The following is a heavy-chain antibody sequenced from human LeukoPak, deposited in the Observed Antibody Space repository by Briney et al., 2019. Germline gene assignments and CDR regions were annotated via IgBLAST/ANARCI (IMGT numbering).Heavy chain of an antibody. Sequence: SETLSLTCTVSGGSISNSRHYWGWIRQPPVKGLEWIASIYYSGSTYYNPSLKSRVTISVDTSKNQFSLKLSSVTAADTAVYYCARLIITMSRRWFDPWGQGTLVTVSS. D-gene: IGHD3-10*02. V-gene: IGHV4-39*07. CDR1: GGSISNSRHY. CDR3: ARLIITMSRRWFDP. J-gene: IGHJ5*02. CDR2: IYYSGST.